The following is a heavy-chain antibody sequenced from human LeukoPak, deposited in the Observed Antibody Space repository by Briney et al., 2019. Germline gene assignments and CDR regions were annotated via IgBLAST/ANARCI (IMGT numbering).Heavy chain of an antibody. Sequence: SQTLSLTRAVYVGSFSGYYWSGIRQPPGKGLEWIGEINHSGSTNYNPSLKSQVTISVDTSKIQFSLKLSSVTAADTAVYYCARQQQLVRGWFDPWGQGTLVTVSS. CDR1: VGSFSGYY. CDR3: ARQQQLVRGWFDP. D-gene: IGHD6-13*01. CDR2: INHSGST. V-gene: IGHV4-34*01. J-gene: IGHJ5*02.